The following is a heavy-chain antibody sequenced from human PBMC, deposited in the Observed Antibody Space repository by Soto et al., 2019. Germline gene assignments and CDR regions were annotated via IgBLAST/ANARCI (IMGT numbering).Heavy chain of an antibody. CDR2: ISYDGSNK. D-gene: IGHD1-26*01. J-gene: IGHJ4*02. CDR1: GFTFSSYA. Sequence: QVQLVESGGGVVQPGRSLRLSCAASGFTFSSYAMHWVRQAPGKGLEWVAVISYDGSNKYYADSVKGRFTISRDNSKNTLYRQMNSLRAEDTAVYYCARALVGATFLFDYWGQGTLVTVSS. CDR3: ARALVGATFLFDY. V-gene: IGHV3-30-3*01.